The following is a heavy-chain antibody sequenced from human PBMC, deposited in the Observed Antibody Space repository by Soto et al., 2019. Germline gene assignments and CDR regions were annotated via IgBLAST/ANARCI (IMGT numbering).Heavy chain of an antibody. D-gene: IGHD2-15*01. CDR3: ARDIYGGNCCDAFDI. J-gene: IGHJ3*02. CDR1: GYTFTNYG. Sequence: QAQLAQSGAEVKKPGASVHISCKASGYTFTNYGFIWVRQAPGHGIEWVGWISPYNGKTEYAQKFQGRVTMTRDKPTSTAYMELRSLRSDDTAVYYCARDIYGGNCCDAFDIWGQGTMVTVSS. CDR2: ISPYNGKT. V-gene: IGHV1-18*01.